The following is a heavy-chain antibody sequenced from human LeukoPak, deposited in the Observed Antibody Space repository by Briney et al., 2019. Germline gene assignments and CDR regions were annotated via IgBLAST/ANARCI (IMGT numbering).Heavy chain of an antibody. CDR1: GFTFGSYA. CDR2: ISGRGHTT. V-gene: IGHV3-23*01. D-gene: IGHD3-22*01. CDR3: AKGGHYDSSGYSPFDY. J-gene: IGHJ4*02. Sequence: PRGSLRLSCAASGFTFGSYAMSWVRQAPGKGLEWVSGISGRGHTTYHADSVRGRFTISRDNSKNTLYLQMNSLRVDDSAVYYCAKGGHYDSSGYSPFDYWGQGTVVTVSS.